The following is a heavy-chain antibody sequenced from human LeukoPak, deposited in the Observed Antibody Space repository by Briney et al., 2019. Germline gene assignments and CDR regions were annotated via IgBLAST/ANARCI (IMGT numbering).Heavy chain of an antibody. V-gene: IGHV3-30-3*01. Sequence: HPGGSLRLSCAASGFTFSSYAMHWVRQAPGKGLEWVAVISYDGSNKYYADSVKGRFTISRDNSKNTLYLQMNSLRAEDTAVYYCAREVGVTIGLVHAFDIWGQGTMVTVSS. D-gene: IGHD1-26*01. CDR2: ISYDGSNK. J-gene: IGHJ3*02. CDR3: AREVGVTIGLVHAFDI. CDR1: GFTFSSYA.